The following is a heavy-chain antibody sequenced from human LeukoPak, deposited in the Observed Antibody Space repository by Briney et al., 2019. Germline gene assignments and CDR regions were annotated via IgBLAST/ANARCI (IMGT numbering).Heavy chain of an antibody. CDR2: IKEDGTQI. V-gene: IGHV3-7*01. J-gene: IGHJ4*02. Sequence: GRSLRLSCAASGFTFSSYAMHWVRQAPGKGLEWVANIKEDGTQIYYMDSVKGRFTISRDNAKNSLYLQMNSLRAEDTAVYYCARDGRPLDYWGQGTLVTVS. CDR1: GFTFSSYA. D-gene: IGHD1-26*01. CDR3: ARDGRPLDY.